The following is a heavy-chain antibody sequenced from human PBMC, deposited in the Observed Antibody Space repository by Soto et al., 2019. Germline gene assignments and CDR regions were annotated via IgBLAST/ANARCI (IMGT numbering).Heavy chain of an antibody. J-gene: IGHJ6*02. D-gene: IGHD3-10*01. Sequence: GSLRNCFEVGGFRISAYDMHWVRQAPGKGLEWVAIISYDGILKYYADSVKGRFTISRDTSKGALYLQMNSLRPEDTAVYYCAKDFKVSGGHYGSLNYYYGMDVWGQGTTVTVSS. CDR3: AKDFKVSGGHYGSLNYYYGMDV. CDR2: ISYDGILK. CDR1: GFRISAYD. V-gene: IGHV3-30*18.